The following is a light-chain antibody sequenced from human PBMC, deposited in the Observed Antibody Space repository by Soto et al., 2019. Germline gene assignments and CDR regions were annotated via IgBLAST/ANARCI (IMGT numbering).Light chain of an antibody. CDR2: KTS. Sequence: DIHMTQSPSTLSASVGDRVTITCRASQSLXXXLAWYQQKPGKAPNLLIYKTSSLESGVPSRFSGSGSGTEXXXXXXXXXPXDFATYYCQHWTDYSWTFGQGTKVEVK. CDR3: QHWTDYSWT. J-gene: IGKJ1*01. CDR1: QSLXXX. V-gene: IGKV1-5*03.